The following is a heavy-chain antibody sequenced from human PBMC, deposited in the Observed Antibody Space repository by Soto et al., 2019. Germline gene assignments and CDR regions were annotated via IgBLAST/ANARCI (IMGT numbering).Heavy chain of an antibody. CDR2: IYSGGST. Sequence: GGSLRLSCAASGFTVSSNYMSWVRQAPGKGLEWVSVIYSGGSTYYADSVKGRFTISRDNSKNTLYLQMSSLRAEDTAVYYCASKSRYFDWPFDYWGQGTLVTVSS. CDR1: GFTVSSNY. J-gene: IGHJ4*02. V-gene: IGHV3-53*01. D-gene: IGHD3-9*01. CDR3: ASKSRYFDWPFDY.